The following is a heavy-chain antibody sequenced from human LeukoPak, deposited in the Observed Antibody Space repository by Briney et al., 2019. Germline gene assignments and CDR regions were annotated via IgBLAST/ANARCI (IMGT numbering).Heavy chain of an antibody. D-gene: IGHD1-1*01. CDR1: GFTFSSYA. V-gene: IGHV3-7*01. CDR2: IKQDGSVK. Sequence: GGSLRLSCAASGFTFSSYAMSWVRQAPGKGLEWLANIKQDGSVKYYVDSVKGRFTISRDNAKNSLFLQMNSLRAEDTAVYYCARDVGWDSSLVTTTRSDYWGQGTLVTVSS. J-gene: IGHJ4*02. CDR3: ARDVGWDSSLVTTTRSDY.